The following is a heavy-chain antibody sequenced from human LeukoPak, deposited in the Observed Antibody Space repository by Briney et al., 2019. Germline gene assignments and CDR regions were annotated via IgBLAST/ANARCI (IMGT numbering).Heavy chain of an antibody. V-gene: IGHV3-7*01. CDR1: GFTFSSYW. CDR3: ASLPSYGGYEFLDY. CDR2: IKQDGSEK. Sequence: PGGSLRLSCAASGFTFSSYWMSWVRQAPGKGLEWVANIKQDGSEKYYVDSVKGRSTISRDNAKNSLYLQMNSLRAEDTAVYYCASLPSYGGYEFLDYWGQGTLVTVSS. D-gene: IGHD5-12*01. J-gene: IGHJ4*02.